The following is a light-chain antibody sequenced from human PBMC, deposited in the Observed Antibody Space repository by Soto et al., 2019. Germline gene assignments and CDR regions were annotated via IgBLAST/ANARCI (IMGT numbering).Light chain of an antibody. CDR1: SSDVGGYNY. V-gene: IGLV2-8*01. CDR2: EVT. J-gene: IGLJ2*01. CDR3: AAWDDSLNGRV. Sequence: QSVLTQPPSASGSPGQSVTISCTGTSSDVGGYNYVSWYQQYPGKAPKLIIYEVTKRPSEVPDRFSGSKSGTSASLAISGLQSEDEADYYCAAWDDSLNGRVFGGGTKLTVL.